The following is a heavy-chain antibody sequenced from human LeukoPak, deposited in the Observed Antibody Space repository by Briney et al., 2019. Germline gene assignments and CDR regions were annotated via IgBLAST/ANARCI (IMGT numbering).Heavy chain of an antibody. CDR1: GGSFSGYY. D-gene: IGHD2-2*01. Sequence: SETLSLTCAVYGGSFSGYYWSWTRQPPGKGLEWIGEINHSLSTNYNPSLKSRVTISEDTSKNQFSLKLNSVTAADTAVYYCARGGPAAYFDYWGQGTLVTVSS. CDR2: INHSLST. J-gene: IGHJ4*02. V-gene: IGHV4-34*01. CDR3: ARGGPAAYFDY.